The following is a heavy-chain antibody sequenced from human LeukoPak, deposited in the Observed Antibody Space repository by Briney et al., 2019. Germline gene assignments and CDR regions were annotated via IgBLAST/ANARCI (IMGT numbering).Heavy chain of an antibody. CDR2: IYSGGST. V-gene: IGHV3-66*01. D-gene: IGHD6-19*01. CDR1: GFTFSDYY. Sequence: PGGSLRLSCAASGFTFSDYYMSWIRQAPGKGLEWVSVIYSGGSTYYADSVKGRFTISRDNSKNTLYLQMNSLRAEDTAVYYCARDGGHSSGWYGLHPGPFDYWGQGTLVTVSS. CDR3: ARDGGHSSGWYGLHPGPFDY. J-gene: IGHJ4*02.